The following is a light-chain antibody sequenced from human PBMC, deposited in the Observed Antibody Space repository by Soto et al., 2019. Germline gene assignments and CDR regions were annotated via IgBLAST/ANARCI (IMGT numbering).Light chain of an antibody. CDR1: QSISSY. Sequence: DIQMTQSPSSLSASVGDRVTITCRASQSISSYLNWYQQKPGKAPKLLIYAASSLQSGVPSRFSGSGSGTDFTLTIGSLQPEDFATYYCQQSYSTSTWTFGQGTKVEIK. CDR3: QQSYSTSTWT. V-gene: IGKV1-39*01. CDR2: AAS. J-gene: IGKJ1*01.